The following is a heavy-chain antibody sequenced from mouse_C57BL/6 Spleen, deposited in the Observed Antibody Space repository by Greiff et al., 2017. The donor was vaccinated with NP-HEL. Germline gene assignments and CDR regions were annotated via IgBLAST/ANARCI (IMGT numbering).Heavy chain of an antibody. J-gene: IGHJ3*01. CDR2: IYPRDGST. CDR1: GYTFTSYD. D-gene: IGHD2-5*01. CDR3: ARSEGYYSNYGFAY. V-gene: IGHV1-85*01. Sequence: QVHVKQSGPELVKPGASVKLSCKASGYTFTSYDINWVKQRPGQGPEWIGWIYPRDGSTKYNEKFKGKATLTVDTSSSTAYMELHSLTSEDSAVYFCARSEGYYSNYGFAYWGQGTLVTVPA.